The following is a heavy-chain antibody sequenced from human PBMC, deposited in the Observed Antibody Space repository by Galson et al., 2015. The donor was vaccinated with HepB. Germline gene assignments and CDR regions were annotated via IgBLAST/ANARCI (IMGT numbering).Heavy chain of an antibody. CDR1: GFSFGSYA. CDR3: AKSMGVVDFDY. D-gene: IGHD2-15*01. CDR2: ISGSGGST. V-gene: IGHV3-23*01. J-gene: IGHJ4*02. Sequence: SLRLSCAASGFSFGSYAMSWVRQAPGKGLEWVSAISGSGGSTYYADSVKGRFTISRDNSKNTLYLQMNSLRAEDTAVYYCAKSMGVVDFDYWGQGTLVTASS.